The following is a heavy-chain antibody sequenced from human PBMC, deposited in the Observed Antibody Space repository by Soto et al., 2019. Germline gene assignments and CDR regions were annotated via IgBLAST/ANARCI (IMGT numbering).Heavy chain of an antibody. J-gene: IGHJ6*02. CDR3: ARVPYYYTSGTDYGMDV. CDR2: ISSSGSYT. V-gene: IGHV3-11*06. CDR1: GFTFSDYY. D-gene: IGHD3-10*01. Sequence: SLRLSCAASGFTFSDYYMSWIRQAPGKGLEWVSYISSSGSYTNYADSVKGRFTISRDNVKNSLYLQMNSLRGEDTAVYYCARVPYYYTSGTDYGMDVWGQGTTVTVSS.